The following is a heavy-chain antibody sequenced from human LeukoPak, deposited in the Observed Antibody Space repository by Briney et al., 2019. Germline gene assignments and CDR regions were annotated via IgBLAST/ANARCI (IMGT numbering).Heavy chain of an antibody. CDR2: MNPNSGNT. D-gene: IGHD2-2*01. Sequence: GASVKVSRKASGYTFTSYDINWVRQATGQGLEWMGWMNPNSGNTGYAQKFQGRVTITRNTSISTAYMELSSLRSEDTAVYYCARWAWVPAGSVGGWFDPWGQGTLVTVSS. CDR1: GYTFTSYD. V-gene: IGHV1-8*03. CDR3: ARWAWVPAGSVGGWFDP. J-gene: IGHJ5*02.